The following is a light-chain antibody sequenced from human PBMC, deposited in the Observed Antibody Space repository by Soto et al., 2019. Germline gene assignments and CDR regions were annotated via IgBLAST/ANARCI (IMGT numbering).Light chain of an antibody. V-gene: IGKV3D-7*01. CDR1: QSVSSSF. Sequence: EVVLTQSPGTLSLSPGERATLSCRASQSVSSSFLAWYQHKPGQAPRLLIYAASTRAAGIPARFSGSGSGTDFTLTISSLQSEDFAIYYCQQYYDWPITFGQGTRLENK. CDR2: AAS. J-gene: IGKJ5*01. CDR3: QQYYDWPIT.